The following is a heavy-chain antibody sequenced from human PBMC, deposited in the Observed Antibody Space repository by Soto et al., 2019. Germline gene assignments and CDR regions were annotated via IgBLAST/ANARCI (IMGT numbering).Heavy chain of an antibody. CDR1: GDSISSNSYS. J-gene: IGHJ3*01. CDR2: IYHSGST. Sequence: PSETLSLTCTVSGDSISSNSYSWSWIRQPPGKGLEWIGYIYHSGSTYYNPSLKSRVTISVDRSKNQFSLKLSSVTAADTAVYYCASFNSGSYLDWGQGTMVTVSS. V-gene: IGHV4-30-2*01. CDR3: ASFNSGSYLD. D-gene: IGHD1-26*01.